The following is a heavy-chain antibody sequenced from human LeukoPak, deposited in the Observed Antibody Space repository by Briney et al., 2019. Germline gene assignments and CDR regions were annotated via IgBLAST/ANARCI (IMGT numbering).Heavy chain of an antibody. CDR2: INPSGGGT. D-gene: IGHD3-3*01. CDR3: ARGGVLRFLEHLDY. V-gene: IGHV1-46*01. CDR1: GDTFSSYY. Sequence: GASVKVSCKASGDTFSSYYMHWVRQAPGQGLEWMGIINPSGGGTTYAQKFQGRVTMTRDTSTSTVYMELSSLRSEDTAVYYCARGGVLRFLEHLDYWGQGTLVTVSS. J-gene: IGHJ4*02.